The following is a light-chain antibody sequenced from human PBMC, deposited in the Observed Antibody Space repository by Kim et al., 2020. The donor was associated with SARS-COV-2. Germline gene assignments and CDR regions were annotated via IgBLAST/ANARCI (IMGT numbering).Light chain of an antibody. Sequence: VSPGEIATLSCRASLSVNSNLAWYQQKPGQTPRLLIYGTSTRATGIPARFSGSGSGTDFSLTISSLQSEDVAIYYCQQSNSWPLTFGGGTKVDIK. CDR1: LSVNSN. V-gene: IGKV3-15*01. CDR2: GTS. J-gene: IGKJ4*01. CDR3: QQSNSWPLT.